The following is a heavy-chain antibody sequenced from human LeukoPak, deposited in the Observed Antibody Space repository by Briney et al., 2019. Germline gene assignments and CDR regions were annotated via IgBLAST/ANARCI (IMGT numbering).Heavy chain of an antibody. J-gene: IGHJ2*01. V-gene: IGHV4-30-2*01. Sequence: SQTLSPTCAVSGGSISSGDYSWSWVRQPPGKGLEWIGYIYHTGGTFYNPSLKSRVTMSADRSKNQFSLKLSSVTAADTAVYYCARDHSVTGYWYFDLWGRGTLVTVSS. D-gene: IGHD2-21*02. CDR3: ARDHSVTGYWYFDL. CDR1: GGSISSGDYS. CDR2: IYHTGGT.